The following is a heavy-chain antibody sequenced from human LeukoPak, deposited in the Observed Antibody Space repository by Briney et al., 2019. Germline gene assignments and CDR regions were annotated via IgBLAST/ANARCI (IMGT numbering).Heavy chain of an antibody. V-gene: IGHV4-39*01. CDR3: VSPRGFSDGYFAY. CDR2: IYYSKNT. D-gene: IGHD5-18*01. J-gene: IGHJ4*02. Sequence: SETLSLTCTVSGGSISSSSAYWGWIRQPPGKGLEWIGSIYYSKNTYYNPSLKSRVTISADTSKNQFSLTLGSVSATDTAVYFGVSPRGFSDGYFAYGGRGTLVTVSS. CDR1: GGSISSSSAY.